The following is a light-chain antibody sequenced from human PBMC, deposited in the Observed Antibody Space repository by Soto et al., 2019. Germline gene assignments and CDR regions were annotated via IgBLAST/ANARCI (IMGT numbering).Light chain of an antibody. Sequence: DIQMTQSPSSLSASVGDRVTITCQTSQDSGNFLNWYKQKPGKATKLLIYDASNLETVVPSRFNGSGSGTDFTFTISSLQPEDSATYYCQQYDNLPPFTVGPGTKVDI. CDR3: QQYDNLPPFT. V-gene: IGKV1-33*01. J-gene: IGKJ3*01. CDR1: QDSGNF. CDR2: DAS.